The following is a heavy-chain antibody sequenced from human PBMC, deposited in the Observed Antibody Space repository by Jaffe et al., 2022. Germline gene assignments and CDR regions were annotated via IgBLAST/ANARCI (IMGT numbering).Heavy chain of an antibody. CDR3: ARDYGGDKWSVGYFDY. V-gene: IGHV3-48*03. CDR1: GFTFSSYE. J-gene: IGHJ4*02. Sequence: EVQLVESGGGLVQPGGSLRLSCAASGFTFSSYEMNWVRQAPGKGLEWVSYISSSGSTIYYADSVKGRFTISRDNAKNSLYLQMNSLRAEDTAVYYCARDYGGDKWSVGYFDYWGQGTLVTVSS. CDR2: ISSSGSTI. D-gene: IGHD2-15*01.